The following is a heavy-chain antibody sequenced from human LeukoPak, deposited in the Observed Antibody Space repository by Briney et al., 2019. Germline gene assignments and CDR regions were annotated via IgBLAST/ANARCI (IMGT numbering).Heavy chain of an antibody. CDR2: INHSGST. J-gene: IGHJ2*01. CDR1: GGSFSGYY. V-gene: IGHV4-34*01. Sequence: SETLSLTCAVYGGSFSGYYWSWIRQPPGKGLEWIGEINHSGSTNYNPSLKSRVTISVDTSKNQFSLKLSSVTAADTAVYYCASRTRNYYDSSGKSIAYWYFDLWGRGTLVTVSS. CDR3: ASRTRNYYDSSGKSIAYWYFDL. D-gene: IGHD3-22*01.